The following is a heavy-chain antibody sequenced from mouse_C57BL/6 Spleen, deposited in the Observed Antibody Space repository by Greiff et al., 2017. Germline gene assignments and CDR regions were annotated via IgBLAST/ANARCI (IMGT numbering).Heavy chain of an antibody. Sequence: VQVVESGAELMKPGASVKLSCTATGYTFPGYWIEWVQQSPGHGLEWIGELLPGSGSTNYNEKVKGKATFTGDTSSNTAYMQLNSLTTEDSAIYYCAKLLSLGVWDYWGQGTTLTVSS. CDR1: GYTFPGYW. CDR3: AKLLSLGVWDY. CDR2: LLPGSGST. V-gene: IGHV1-9*01. D-gene: IGHD1-1*01. J-gene: IGHJ2*01.